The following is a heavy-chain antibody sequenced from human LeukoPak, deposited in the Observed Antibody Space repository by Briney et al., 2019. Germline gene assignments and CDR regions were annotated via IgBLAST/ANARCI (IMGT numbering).Heavy chain of an antibody. J-gene: IGHJ4*02. V-gene: IGHV3-21*01. CDR3: ARDRNGYSYGWQLNY. CDR1: GFTFSSYS. Sequence: PGGSLRLSCAASGFTFSSYSMNWVRQAPGTGLEWVSSISSSSSYIYYADSVKGRFTISRDNAKNSLYLQMNSLRAEDTAVYYCARDRNGYSYGWQLNYWGQGTLVTVSS. D-gene: IGHD5-18*01. CDR2: ISSSSSYI.